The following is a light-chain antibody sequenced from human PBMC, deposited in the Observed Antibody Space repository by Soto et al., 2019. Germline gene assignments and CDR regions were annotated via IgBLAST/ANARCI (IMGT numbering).Light chain of an antibody. Sequence: DIQMTQSPSFLSASVGDSVTITCRASQGISDHLAWYQQRPGKVPNLLIYGASTLQSGVPSRFSGCGSGTDFTLTISALQPEDVATYYCENYNSAPFTFGPGTKVDLK. V-gene: IGKV1-27*01. CDR2: GAS. CDR3: ENYNSAPFT. CDR1: QGISDH. J-gene: IGKJ3*01.